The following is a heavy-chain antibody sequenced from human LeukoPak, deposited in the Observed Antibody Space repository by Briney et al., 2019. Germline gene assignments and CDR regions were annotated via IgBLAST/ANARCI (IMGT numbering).Heavy chain of an antibody. Sequence: PGGSLRLSFAASGXTFGSYCMTWVRQAPGKGLECVANIKPDGSEKHYVDSVEGRFTISRDNAKNSLFLQMNSLRAEDTAVYYCARGRMAVAGSYEYWGQGTLVTVSS. V-gene: IGHV3-7*05. CDR1: GXTFGSYC. J-gene: IGHJ4*02. CDR2: IKPDGSEK. D-gene: IGHD6-19*01. CDR3: ARGRMAVAGSYEY.